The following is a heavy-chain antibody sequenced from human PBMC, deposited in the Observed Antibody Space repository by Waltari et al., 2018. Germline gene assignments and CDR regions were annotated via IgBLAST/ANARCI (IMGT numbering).Heavy chain of an antibody. D-gene: IGHD1-20*01. CDR3: AARITGTTTTDV. CDR2: INHSGST. V-gene: IGHV4-34*01. J-gene: IGHJ6*02. Sequence: QVQLQQWGAGLLKPSETLSLTCAVYGGSFSGYYWSWTRQPPGKGLEWIGEINHSGSTNYNPSLKSRVTISVDTSKNQFSLKLSSVTAADTAVYYCAARITGTTTTDVWGQGTTVTVSS. CDR1: GGSFSGYY.